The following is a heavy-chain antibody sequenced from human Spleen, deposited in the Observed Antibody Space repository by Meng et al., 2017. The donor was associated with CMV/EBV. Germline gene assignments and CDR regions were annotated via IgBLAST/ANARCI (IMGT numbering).Heavy chain of an antibody. V-gene: IGHV4-30-4*01. CDR3: ARTEDCSRTSCFTGFDP. CDR1: GASISSGDYY. J-gene: IGHJ5*02. D-gene: IGHD2-2*01. CDR2: IKYGGRT. Sequence: SETLSLTCTVSGASISSGDYYWSWIRQPPGKGLEWIGFIKYGGRTYYNPSLKSRLSISLDTSKNQFSLRLNSVTAADTAVYYCARTEDCSRTSCFTGFDPWGQGTLVTVSS.